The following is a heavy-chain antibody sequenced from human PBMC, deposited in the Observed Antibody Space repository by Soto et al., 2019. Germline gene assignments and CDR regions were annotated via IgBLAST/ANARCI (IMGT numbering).Heavy chain of an antibody. CDR3: ALLSGDYGDYHMYYFDY. CDR1: GFTFSSYW. CDR2: INSDGSST. J-gene: IGHJ4*02. Sequence: GSLRLSCAASGFTFSSYWMHWVRQAPGKGLVWVSRINSDGSSTSYADSVKGRFTISRDNAKNTLYLQMNSLRAEDTAVYYCALLSGDYGDYHMYYFDYWGQGTLVTVSS. D-gene: IGHD4-17*01. V-gene: IGHV3-74*01.